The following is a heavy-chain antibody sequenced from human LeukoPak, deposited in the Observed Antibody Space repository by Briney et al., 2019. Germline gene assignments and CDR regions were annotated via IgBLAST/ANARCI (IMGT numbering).Heavy chain of an antibody. Sequence: SGPTLVNPTQTLTLTCTFSGFSLSTSGVGVGWIRQPPGKALEWLALIYWDDDKRYSPSLKSRLTITKGTSKNQVVLTMTNVDPVDTATYYCAHLYQLASFDYWGQGTLVTVSS. CDR2: IYWDDDK. V-gene: IGHV2-5*02. J-gene: IGHJ4*02. D-gene: IGHD2-2*01. CDR1: GFSLSTSGVG. CDR3: AHLYQLASFDY.